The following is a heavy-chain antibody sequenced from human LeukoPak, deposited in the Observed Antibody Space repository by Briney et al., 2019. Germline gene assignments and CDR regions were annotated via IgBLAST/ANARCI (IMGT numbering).Heavy chain of an antibody. CDR3: AKSPACSGGTCYVFDY. V-gene: IGHV3-23*01. CDR1: GFTFSSYA. D-gene: IGHD2-15*01. CDR2: ISNTDGST. Sequence: PGGSLRLSCAASGFTFSSYAMSWVRQAPGKGLEWVSTISNTDGSTRYADSVKGRFTISRDTSKNMLYVQMNSLRPEDTAVYHCAKSPACSGGTCYVFDYRGQGALVTVSS. J-gene: IGHJ4*02.